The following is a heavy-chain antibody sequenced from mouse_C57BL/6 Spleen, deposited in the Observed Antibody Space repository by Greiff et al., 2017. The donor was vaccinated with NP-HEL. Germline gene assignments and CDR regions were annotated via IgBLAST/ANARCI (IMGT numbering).Heavy chain of an antibody. Sequence: LVESGAELARPGASVKLSCKASGYTFTSYGISWVKQRTGQGLEWIGEIYPRSGNTYYNEKFKGKATLTADQSSSTAYMELRSLTSEDSAVYFCARWESTVVADYFDYWGQGTTLTVSS. CDR1: GYTFTSYG. V-gene: IGHV1-81*01. CDR3: ARWESTVVADYFDY. J-gene: IGHJ2*01. CDR2: IYPRSGNT. D-gene: IGHD1-1*01.